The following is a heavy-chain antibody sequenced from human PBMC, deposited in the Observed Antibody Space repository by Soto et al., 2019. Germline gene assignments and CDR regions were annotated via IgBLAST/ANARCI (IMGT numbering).Heavy chain of an antibody. V-gene: IGHV1-69*13. CDR3: ARARSVSGSPFDY. CDR2: IIPIFGTA. D-gene: IGHD6-25*01. J-gene: IGHJ4*02. CDR1: GGTFSGYA. Sequence: SVKVSCKASGGTFSGYAISWVRQAPGQGLEWMGGIIPIFGTANYAQKFQGRVTITADESTSTAYMELSSLRSEDTAVYYCARARSVSGSPFDYWGQGTLVTGSS.